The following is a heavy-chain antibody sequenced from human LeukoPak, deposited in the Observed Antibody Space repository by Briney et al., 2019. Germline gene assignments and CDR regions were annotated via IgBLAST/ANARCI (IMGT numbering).Heavy chain of an antibody. CDR1: GGTFSSYA. Sequence: ASVKVPCKASGGTFSSYAISWVRQAPGQGLEWMGGIIPIFGTANYAQKFQGRVTITTDESTSTAYMELSSLRSEDTAAYYCATPGGKYGAGYYYYMDVWGKGTTVTVSS. CDR3: ATPGGKYGAGYYYYMDV. V-gene: IGHV1-69*05. CDR2: IIPIFGTA. J-gene: IGHJ6*03. D-gene: IGHD3-16*01.